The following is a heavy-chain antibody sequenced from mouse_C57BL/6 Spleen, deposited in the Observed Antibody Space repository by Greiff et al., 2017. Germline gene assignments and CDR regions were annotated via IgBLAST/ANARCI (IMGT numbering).Heavy chain of an antibody. CDR3: ARLAKEAMDY. V-gene: IGHV1-82*01. CDR1: GYAFSSSW. Sequence: QVQLQQSGPELVKPGASVKISCKASGYAFSSSWMNWVKQRPGTGLEWIGRIYPGDGDTNYNGKFKGKATLTADKSSSTAYMQLSSLTSEDSAVYFCARLAKEAMDYWGQGTSVTVSS. CDR2: IYPGDGDT. J-gene: IGHJ4*01.